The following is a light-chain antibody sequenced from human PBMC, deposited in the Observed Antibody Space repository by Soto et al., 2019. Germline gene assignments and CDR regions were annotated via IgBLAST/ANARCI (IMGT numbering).Light chain of an antibody. Sequence: EIVLTQSPGTLSLSPGERATLSCRASQSISRNYLGWYQQNPGQAPRLRIYGASNRSTGVPDRFSGSASGTDFTFTISRLEPEDFAVYYCQHYGSSPRVFGGGTKVDIK. CDR2: GAS. CDR3: QHYGSSPRV. CDR1: QSISRNY. V-gene: IGKV3-20*01. J-gene: IGKJ4*01.